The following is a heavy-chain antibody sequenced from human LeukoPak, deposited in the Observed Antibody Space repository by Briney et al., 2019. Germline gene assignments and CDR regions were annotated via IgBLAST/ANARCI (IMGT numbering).Heavy chain of an antibody. J-gene: IGHJ5*02. V-gene: IGHV3-48*03. Sequence: GGSLRLSCAASGFTFSSYAMTWVRQAPGKGLEWVSYISSSGSTIYYADSVKGRFTISRDNAKNSLYLQMNSLRAEDTAVYYCASGRYSSGWYNWFDPWGQGTLVTVSS. CDR2: ISSSGSTI. CDR3: ASGRYSSGWYNWFDP. D-gene: IGHD6-19*01. CDR1: GFTFSSYA.